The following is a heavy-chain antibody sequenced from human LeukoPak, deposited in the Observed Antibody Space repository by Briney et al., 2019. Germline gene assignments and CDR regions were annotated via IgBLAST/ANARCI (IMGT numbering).Heavy chain of an antibody. Sequence: ASVKVSCKASGYTFTSYYMHWVRQAPGQGLEWMGIINPSGGSTSYAQKFQGRVTMTRDTSTSTVYMELSSLRSEDTAVYYCARVWLGGSQNHYNWSDPWGQGTLVTVSS. CDR2: INPSGGST. J-gene: IGHJ5*02. CDR1: GYTFTSYY. V-gene: IGHV1-46*01. D-gene: IGHD1-26*01. CDR3: ARVWLGGSQNHYNWSDP.